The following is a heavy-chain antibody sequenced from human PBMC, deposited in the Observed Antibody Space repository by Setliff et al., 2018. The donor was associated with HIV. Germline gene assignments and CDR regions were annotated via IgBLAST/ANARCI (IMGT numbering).Heavy chain of an antibody. Sequence: SVKVSCKASGYTFTSYAIHWVRQAPGQSLEWMGRIIPILGIANYAQKFQGRVTITADKSTSTAYMELSSLRSEDTAVYYCARDSGPGDYWGQGTLVTVSS. V-gene: IGHV1-69*04. CDR3: ARDSGPGDY. CDR1: GYTFTSYA. D-gene: IGHD5-12*01. J-gene: IGHJ4*02. CDR2: IIPILGIA.